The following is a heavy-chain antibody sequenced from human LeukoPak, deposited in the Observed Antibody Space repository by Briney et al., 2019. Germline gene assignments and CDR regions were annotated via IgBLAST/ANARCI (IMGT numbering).Heavy chain of an antibody. V-gene: IGHV7-4-1*02. J-gene: IGHJ5*02. CDR2: INTNTGNP. D-gene: IGHD5-18*01. Sequence: ASVKVSCKASGYTFTSYAMNWVRQAPGQGLEWMGWINTNTGNPTYAQGFTGRFVFSLDTSVSTAYLQISSLKAEDTAVYYCARRGCSYGYCWFDPWGQGTLVTVSS. CDR1: GYTFTSYA. CDR3: ARRGCSYGYCWFDP.